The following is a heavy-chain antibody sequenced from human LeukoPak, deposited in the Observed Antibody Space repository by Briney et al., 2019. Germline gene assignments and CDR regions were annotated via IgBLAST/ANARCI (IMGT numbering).Heavy chain of an antibody. D-gene: IGHD4-17*01. Sequence: SESLSLTCTVSGGSVSSSSYYWGWVRQPPGKGLEWIGLMSHSGTSAYNPSLEGRLTISVDTSKNQFSLRLTSVTAADTAVYCLRSHGAYWGQGTMVTVSS. CDR3: RSHGAY. J-gene: IGHJ4*02. CDR2: MSHSGTS. CDR1: GGSVSSSSYY. V-gene: IGHV4-39*01.